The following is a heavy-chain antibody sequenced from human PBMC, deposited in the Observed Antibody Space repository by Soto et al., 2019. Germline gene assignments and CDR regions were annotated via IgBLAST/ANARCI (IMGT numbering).Heavy chain of an antibody. CDR1: GYTFTNYG. D-gene: IGHD1-26*01. CDR3: ARSRAGGTWEQYPSFYFDY. J-gene: IGHJ4*02. CDR2: ISTYNGDR. Sequence: ASVKVSCKASGYTFTNYGIGWVRQAPGQGLEWLGWISTYNGDRDFAQKVQGRVTMTTDTSTTTAYMELRSLRSDDTAVYYCARSRAGGTWEQYPSFYFDYWGQGALVTSPQ. V-gene: IGHV1-18*01.